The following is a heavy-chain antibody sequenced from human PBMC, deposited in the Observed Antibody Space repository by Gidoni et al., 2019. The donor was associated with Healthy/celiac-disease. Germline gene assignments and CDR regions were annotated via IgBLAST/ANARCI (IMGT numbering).Heavy chain of an antibody. CDR2: IIPIFGTA. J-gene: IGHJ6*02. CDR1: GGTFSSEA. CDR3: ARPMNWVVAASYYYGMDV. D-gene: IGHD2-15*01. Sequence: QVQLVQSGAEVKKPGSSVKVSCKASGGTFSSEARSWVRQAPGQGLEWMGGIIPIFGTANYAQKFQGRVTITADESTSTAYMELSSLRSEDTAVYYCARPMNWVVAASYYYGMDVWGQGTTVTVSS. V-gene: IGHV1-69*01.